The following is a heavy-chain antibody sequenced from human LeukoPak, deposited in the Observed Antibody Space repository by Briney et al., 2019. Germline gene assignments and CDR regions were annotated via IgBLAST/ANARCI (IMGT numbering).Heavy chain of an antibody. CDR3: ARVKAYSSGAFDI. D-gene: IGHD6-19*01. J-gene: IGHJ3*02. Sequence: GGSLRLSCAASGFTFSSYWMSWVRQAPGKGLEWVANIKQDGSEKYYVDSVKGRFTISRDNAKNSLYLQMNSLRAEDTAVYYCARVKAYSSGAFDIWGQGTMVTVSS. V-gene: IGHV3-7*01. CDR2: IKQDGSEK. CDR1: GFTFSSYW.